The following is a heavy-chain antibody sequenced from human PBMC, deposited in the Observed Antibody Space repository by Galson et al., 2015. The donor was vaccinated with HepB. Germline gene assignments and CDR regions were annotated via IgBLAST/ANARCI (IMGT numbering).Heavy chain of an antibody. CDR2: ISGGGST. J-gene: IGHJ6*02. CDR3: AKDLWSGYGMDV. D-gene: IGHD3-10*01. V-gene: IGHV3-23*01. Sequence: SLRLSCAASGFTFTSYAMSWVRQAPGKGLEWVSTISGGGSTYCADSVKGRFTISRDSSKNTLDLQMNSLRAEDTAVYYCAKDLWSGYGMDVWGQGTTVTVSS. CDR1: GFTFTSYA.